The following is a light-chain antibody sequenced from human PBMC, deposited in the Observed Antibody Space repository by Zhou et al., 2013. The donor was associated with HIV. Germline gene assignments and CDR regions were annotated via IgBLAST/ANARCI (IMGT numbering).Light chain of an antibody. CDR2: AAS. V-gene: IGKV1-27*01. CDR1: QAIRND. J-gene: IGKJ1*01. Sequence: DIQMTQSPSSLSASVGDRVTITCRASQAIRNDLAWYQQKPGKAPELLIYAASTLQSGVPSRFSGSGSGTDFTLTISSLQPEDVATYYCQKYNSAPRTFGQGTKVEIK. CDR3: QKYNSAPRT.